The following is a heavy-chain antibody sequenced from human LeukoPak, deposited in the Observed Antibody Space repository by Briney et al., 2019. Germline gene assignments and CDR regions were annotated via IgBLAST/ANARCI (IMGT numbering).Heavy chain of an antibody. V-gene: IGHV3-23*01. J-gene: IGHJ4*02. CDR3: ARVWFGELGPSDY. CDR2: ISGSGGST. D-gene: IGHD3-10*01. Sequence: PGVSLRLSCAASGFTFSSYAMSWVRQAPGKGLEWVSAISGSGGSTYYADSVKGRFTISRDNSKNTLYLQMNSLRAEDTAVYYCARVWFGELGPSDYWGQGTLVTVSS. CDR1: GFTFSSYA.